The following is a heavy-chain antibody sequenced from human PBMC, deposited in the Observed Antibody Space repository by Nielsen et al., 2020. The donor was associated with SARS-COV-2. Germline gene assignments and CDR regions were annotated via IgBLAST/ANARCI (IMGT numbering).Heavy chain of an antibody. D-gene: IGHD4-17*01. Sequence: SETLSLTCTVSGGSINSGDYYWNRVRQPPGKGLEWIGYIYYSGTTYYNPSHESRATISVATSKSQFSLKLRSVTAADTAVYYCARATMTDADAFDIWGQGAMVTVSS. CDR2: IYYSGTT. J-gene: IGHJ3*02. V-gene: IGHV4-30-4*01. CDR3: ARATMTDADAFDI. CDR1: GGSINSGDYY.